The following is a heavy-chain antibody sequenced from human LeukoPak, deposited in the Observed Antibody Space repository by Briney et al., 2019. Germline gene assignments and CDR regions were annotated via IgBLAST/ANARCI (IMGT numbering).Heavy chain of an antibody. V-gene: IGHV1-69*13. J-gene: IGHJ5*02. Sequence: GASVKVSCKASGGTFSSYAISWVRQAPGQGLEWMGGIVPIFGTANYAQKFQGRVTITADESTSTAYMELSSLRSEDTAVYYCARLLTGENWFDPWGQGTLVTVSS. CDR3: ARLLTGENWFDP. D-gene: IGHD7-27*01. CDR2: IVPIFGTA. CDR1: GGTFSSYA.